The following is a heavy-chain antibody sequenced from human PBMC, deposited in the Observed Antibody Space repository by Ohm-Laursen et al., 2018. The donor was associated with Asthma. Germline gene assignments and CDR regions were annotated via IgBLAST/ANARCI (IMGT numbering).Heavy chain of an antibody. CDR3: AREYASSWYPCFDY. D-gene: IGHD6-13*01. J-gene: IGHJ4*02. CDR2: ISSAETYK. Sequence: SLRLSCAASGFTFSIYALHWVRQAPGKGLEWVAIISSAETYKNYANSVKGRFTISKDNSKNTLFLQMNSLRPEDTAVYYCAREYASSWYPCFDYWGQGTLVTVSS. V-gene: IGHV3-30*04. CDR1: GFTFSIYA.